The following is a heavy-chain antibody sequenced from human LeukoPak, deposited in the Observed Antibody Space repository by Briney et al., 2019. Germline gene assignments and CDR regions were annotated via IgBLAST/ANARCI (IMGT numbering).Heavy chain of an antibody. CDR3: VKFGVDYDMGV. CDR2: FHYSGRA. CDR1: GDSISGSY. J-gene: IGHJ6*02. Sequence: NPSETLSLACTVSGDSISGSYWTWVRQPPGQGLEWIGQFHYSGRADYNPSLKRRITISVDTSKNQMSLTLTSVTAADTAIYYCVKFGVDYDMGVWGQGTTVTVSS. V-gene: IGHV4-59*01. D-gene: IGHD3-16*01.